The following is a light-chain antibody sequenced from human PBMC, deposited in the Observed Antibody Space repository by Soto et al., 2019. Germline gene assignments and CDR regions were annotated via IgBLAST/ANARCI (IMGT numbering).Light chain of an antibody. CDR2: TAS. J-gene: IGKJ5*01. V-gene: IGKV3-20*01. CDR1: QSVGNNY. Sequence: ILLTQSPGTLSLSPGERATLSCRSSQSVGNNYLAWYKQKPGQAPRLLSYTASSRATGIPDRISGSGSGTEFTLTISRLEPEDFEVYYCQQYGSSPITFGQGTRLEIK. CDR3: QQYGSSPIT.